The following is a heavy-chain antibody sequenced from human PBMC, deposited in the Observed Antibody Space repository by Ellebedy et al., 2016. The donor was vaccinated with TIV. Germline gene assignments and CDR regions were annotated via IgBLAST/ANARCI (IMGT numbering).Heavy chain of an antibody. Sequence: GGSLRLSCAASGFTFSSYAMSWVRQAPGKGLEWVSSISGSAGSTYDADSVKGRFTISRDNSKNTLYLQMNSLRAEDTAVYYCAKLTSANSPFDYWGQGTLVTVSS. D-gene: IGHD4-23*01. CDR3: AKLTSANSPFDY. CDR1: GFTFSSYA. V-gene: IGHV3-23*01. CDR2: ISGSAGST. J-gene: IGHJ4*02.